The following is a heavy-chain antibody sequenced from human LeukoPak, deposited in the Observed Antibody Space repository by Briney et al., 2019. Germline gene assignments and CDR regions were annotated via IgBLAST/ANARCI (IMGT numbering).Heavy chain of an antibody. D-gene: IGHD3-9*01. CDR3: ARVQNYDILTGYYGGEGWFDP. Sequence: SETLSLTCTVSGYSISSGYYWGWIRQPPGKGLEWIGSIYHSGSIYYNPSLKSRVTISVDTSKNQFSLKLSSVTAADTAVYYCARVQNYDILTGYYGGEGWFDPWGQGTLVTVSS. V-gene: IGHV4-38-2*02. J-gene: IGHJ5*02. CDR2: IYHSGSI. CDR1: GYSISSGYY.